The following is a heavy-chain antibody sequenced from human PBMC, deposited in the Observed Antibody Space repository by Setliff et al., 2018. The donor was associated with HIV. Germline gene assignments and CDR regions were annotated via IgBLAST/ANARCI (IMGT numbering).Heavy chain of an antibody. CDR3: AKNFYSSRWSPLDY. J-gene: IGHJ4*02. D-gene: IGHD2-2*01. V-gene: IGHV3-30*02. Sequence: LRLSCAAAGFTFSSYGMHWVRQAPGKGLEWVAFIYYDGSDKQYADSVKGRFTIYRDNSKNTLYLQMNNLRTEDTAVYFCAKNFYSSRWSPLDYWGQGTLVTSPQ. CDR1: GFTFSSYG. CDR2: IYYDGSDK.